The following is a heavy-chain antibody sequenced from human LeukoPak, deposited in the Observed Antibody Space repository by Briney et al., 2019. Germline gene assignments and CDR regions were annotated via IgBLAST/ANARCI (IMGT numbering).Heavy chain of an antibody. CDR2: ISYDGKSK. D-gene: IGHD3-10*01. CDR1: GITFSRYA. V-gene: IGHV3-30*04. J-gene: IGHJ6*02. CDR3: ARERLTMVRGAIKLGNYGMDV. Sequence: GGSLSLSCAASGITFSRYAFRWVRQAPGKGLEWVAFISYDGKSKYYADSVKGRFTISRDSSKNTLFLQMNSLRPEDTAVYYCARERLTMVRGAIKLGNYGMDVWGQGTTIIVSS.